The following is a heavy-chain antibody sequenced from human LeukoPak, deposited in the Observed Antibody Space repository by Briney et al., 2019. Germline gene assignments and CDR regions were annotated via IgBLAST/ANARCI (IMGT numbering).Heavy chain of an antibody. D-gene: IGHD3-3*01. CDR3: AKFGVTTRPREGFDY. CDR2: ISSSGSTI. V-gene: IGHV3-11*01. J-gene: IGHJ4*02. CDR1: GFTFSDYY. Sequence: PGGSLRLSCAAPGFTFSDYYMSWIRQAPGKGLEWVSYISSSGSTIYYADSVKARFTISRDNSKNTLYLQMNSLRADDTAVYYCAKFGVTTRPREGFDYWGQGTLVTVSS.